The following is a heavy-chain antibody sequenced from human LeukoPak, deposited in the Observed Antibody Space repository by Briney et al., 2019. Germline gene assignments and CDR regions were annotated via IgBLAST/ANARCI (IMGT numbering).Heavy chain of an antibody. CDR1: GYTFTSYD. J-gene: IGHJ4*02. D-gene: IGHD2-15*01. Sequence: ASVKVSCKASGYTFTSYDINWVRQATGQGLEWMGWMNPNSGNTGYAQKFQGRVTMTRNTSISTAYMELSSLRSEDTAVYYCARGYCSGGGCYQYYFDYWGQGTLVTVSS. V-gene: IGHV1-8*01. CDR3: ARGYCSGGGCYQYYFDY. CDR2: MNPNSGNT.